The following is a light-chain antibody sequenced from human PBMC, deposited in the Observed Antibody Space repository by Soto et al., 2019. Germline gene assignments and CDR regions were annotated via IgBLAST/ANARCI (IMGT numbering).Light chain of an antibody. CDR1: QDIRYY. CDR2: DAS. J-gene: IGKJ4*01. V-gene: IGKV1-33*01. CDR3: QQYDNLPLT. Sequence: DIQMTQSPSFLSASVGDRVTITCQASQDIRYYLNWYQQKPGKAPKLLIYDASILETGVPSKFRGSGTGKGFTFAISGLQPEDIATYYCQQYDNLPLTFGGGTKVEIK.